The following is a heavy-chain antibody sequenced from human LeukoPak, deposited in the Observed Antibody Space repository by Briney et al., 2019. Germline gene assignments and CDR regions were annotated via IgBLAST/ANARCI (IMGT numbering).Heavy chain of an antibody. J-gene: IGHJ4*02. CDR1: GASISSYY. D-gene: IGHD3-10*01. V-gene: IGHV4-59*01. Sequence: PSETLSLTCTVSGASISSYYWSWIRQPPGKGLEWIGYISNSGSTDYNPSLRSRVTISRDTSKSQISLKLSSVTAADTAVYYCARLYCGSGGSTYWGQGTLVTVSS. CDR3: ARLYCGSGGSTY. CDR2: ISNSGST.